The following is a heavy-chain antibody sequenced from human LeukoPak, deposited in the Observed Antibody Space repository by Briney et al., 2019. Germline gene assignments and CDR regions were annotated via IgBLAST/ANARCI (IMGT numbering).Heavy chain of an antibody. J-gene: IGHJ4*02. CDR1: GFTFSNYG. CDR3: ARDRGKVPRYWFDY. D-gene: IGHD2-8*02. Sequence: LAGRSLRLSCAASGFTFSNYGMHWVRQAPGKGLQWVAVISYDGSNKYYADSVKGRFTISRDNSKNTLYLHMDSLTDEDTAVYYCARDRGKVPRYWFDYWGQGTLVTVSS. V-gene: IGHV3-30*03. CDR2: ISYDGSNK.